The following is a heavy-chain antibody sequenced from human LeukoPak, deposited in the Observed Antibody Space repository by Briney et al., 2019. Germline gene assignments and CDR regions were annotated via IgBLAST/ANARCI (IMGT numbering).Heavy chain of an antibody. CDR2: IYYSGST. Sequence: SQTPSLTCTVSGGSISSGGYYWSWIRQHPGKGLEWIGYIYYSGSTYYNPSLKSRVTISVDTSKNQFSLKLSSVTAADTAVYYCVRTYDYVWGSYRYGDWFDPWGQGTLVTVSS. J-gene: IGHJ5*02. CDR3: VRTYDYVWGSYRYGDWFDP. D-gene: IGHD3-16*02. CDR1: GGSISSGGYY. V-gene: IGHV4-31*03.